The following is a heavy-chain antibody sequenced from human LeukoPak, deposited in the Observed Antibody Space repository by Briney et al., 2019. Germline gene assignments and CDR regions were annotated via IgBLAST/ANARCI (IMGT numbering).Heavy chain of an antibody. V-gene: IGHV3-30*02. CDR1: GFTFSDYY. D-gene: IGHD3-16*01. CDR3: AKDFIYGGWGNGFDI. J-gene: IGHJ3*02. CDR2: MRYDGSSK. Sequence: TGGSLRLSCAASGFTFSDYYMSWIRQAPGKGLEWVAFMRYDGSSKFYTDSVKGRFTISRDNSKNTLYLQMNSLRAEDAAVYYCAKDFIYGGWGNGFDIWGQGTIVTVSS.